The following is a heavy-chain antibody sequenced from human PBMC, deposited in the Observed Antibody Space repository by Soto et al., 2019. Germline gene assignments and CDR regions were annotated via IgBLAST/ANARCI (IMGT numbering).Heavy chain of an antibody. J-gene: IGHJ4*02. CDR1: GFTFNSYP. CDR3: AREYYSDTTWIDY. V-gene: IGHV1-18*04. D-gene: IGHD1-26*01. CDR2: VHPYEGTT. Sequence: GAAVKVSCKTSGFTFNSYPFIWVRQAPGQGLEWLAWVHPYEGTTKVAHQFRDRLTLTTDTSAATVFMELTRLTSDDTAVYFCAREYYSDTTWIDYWGQGTLVTVSS.